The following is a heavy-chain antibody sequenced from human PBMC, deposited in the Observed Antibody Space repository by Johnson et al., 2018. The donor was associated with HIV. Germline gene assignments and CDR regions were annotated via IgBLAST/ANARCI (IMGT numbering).Heavy chain of an antibody. CDR2: LFSGGSI. CDR3: ARDPGRTVGATNDAFDI. Sequence: EVQVVESGGGVVQPGRSLRLSCAASGFTVSSYYMSWVRQAPGKGLEWVSVLFSGGSIYFADSVKGRFTISRDNAKNSLYLQMNSLRAEDTAVYYCARDPGRTVGATNDAFDIWGQGTKVTVSS. J-gene: IGHJ3*02. CDR1: GFTVSSYY. V-gene: IGHV3-66*01. D-gene: IGHD1-26*01.